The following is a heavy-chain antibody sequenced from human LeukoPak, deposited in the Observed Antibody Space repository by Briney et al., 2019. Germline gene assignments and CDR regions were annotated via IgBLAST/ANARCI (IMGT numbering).Heavy chain of an antibody. CDR2: INPNSGGT. V-gene: IGHV1-2*02. Sequence: ASVKVSCKASGYTFTGYYMHWVRQAPGQGLEWMGWINPNSGGTNYAQEFQGRVTMTRDTSISTAYMELSRLRSDDPAVYYCARGGVDYGGNRYYFDYWGQGTLVTVSS. CDR1: GYTFTGYY. D-gene: IGHD4-23*01. CDR3: ARGGVDYGGNRYYFDY. J-gene: IGHJ4*02.